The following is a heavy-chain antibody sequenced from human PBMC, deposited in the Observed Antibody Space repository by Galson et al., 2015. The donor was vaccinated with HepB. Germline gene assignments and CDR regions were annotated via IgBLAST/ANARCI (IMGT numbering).Heavy chain of an antibody. V-gene: IGHV3-23*01. CDR1: GFTFSSYV. Sequence: SLRLSCAASGFTFSSYVMSWVRQAPGKGLEWVSAISGSGGSTYYADSVKGRFTISRDNSKNTLYLQMNSLRADDTAVYYCGKVKFQGPLQAGLNYWGQGTLVTVSS. CDR3: GKVKFQGPLQAGLNY. D-gene: IGHD2-21*01. J-gene: IGHJ4*02. CDR2: ISGSGGST.